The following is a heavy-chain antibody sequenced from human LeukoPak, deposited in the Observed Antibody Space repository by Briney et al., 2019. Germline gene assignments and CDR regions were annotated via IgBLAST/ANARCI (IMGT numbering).Heavy chain of an antibody. CDR2: INPSGGST. CDR3: ASYDRSRGMDV. D-gene: IGHD3-9*01. V-gene: IGHV1-46*01. J-gene: IGHJ6*02. Sequence: WMGIINPSGGSTSYAQKFQGRVTMTRDTSTSTVYMELSSLRSEDTAVYYCASYDRSRGMDVWGQGTTVTVSS.